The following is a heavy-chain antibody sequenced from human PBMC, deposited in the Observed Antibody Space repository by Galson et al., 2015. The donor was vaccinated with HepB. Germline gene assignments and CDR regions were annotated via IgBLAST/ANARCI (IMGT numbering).Heavy chain of an antibody. V-gene: IGHV3-72*01. D-gene: IGHD3/OR15-3a*01. CDR1: GFTFSDHH. J-gene: IGHJ3*02. CDR2: IRKKADGYTT. Sequence: SLRLSCAASGFTFSDHHMDWVRQAPGKGLEWVGRIRKKADGYTTEYAASVKGRFTVSRDDSKDSLYLQMKSLKTEDTAVYFCVRDRDWSHDSWGQGTMVTVSS. CDR3: VRDRDWSHDS.